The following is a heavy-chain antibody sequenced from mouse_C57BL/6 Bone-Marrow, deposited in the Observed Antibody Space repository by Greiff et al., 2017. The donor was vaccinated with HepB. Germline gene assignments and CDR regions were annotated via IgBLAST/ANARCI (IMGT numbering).Heavy chain of an antibody. J-gene: IGHJ2*01. CDR3: ARGVYGSSPFDY. Sequence: VQLQESGAELVKPGASVKLSCKASGYTFTTYPIEWMKQNHGKSLEWIGNFHPYNDDTKYNEKFKGKATLSVEKSSSTVYLELSRLTSDDSAVYYCARGVYGSSPFDYWGQGTTLTVSS. D-gene: IGHD1-1*01. V-gene: IGHV1-47*01. CDR2: FHPYNDDT. CDR1: GYTFTTYP.